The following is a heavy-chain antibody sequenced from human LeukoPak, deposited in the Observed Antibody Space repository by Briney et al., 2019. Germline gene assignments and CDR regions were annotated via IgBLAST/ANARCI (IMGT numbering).Heavy chain of an antibody. Sequence: PGGSLRLSCAASGFTFRTHSMSWVRQAPGKGLEWVSVIYSGGSTYYADSVKGRFTISRDNSKNTLFLQMNSLRAEDTAVYYCAREGTSSGWYPFDYWGQGTLVTVSS. D-gene: IGHD6-19*01. J-gene: IGHJ4*02. V-gene: IGHV3-53*01. CDR1: GFTFRTHS. CDR2: IYSGGST. CDR3: AREGTSSGWYPFDY.